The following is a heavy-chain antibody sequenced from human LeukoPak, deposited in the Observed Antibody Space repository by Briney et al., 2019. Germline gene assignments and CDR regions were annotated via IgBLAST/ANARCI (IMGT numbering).Heavy chain of an antibody. J-gene: IGHJ6*03. CDR2: IYHSGST. CDR3: AREKVKTAMVTSPRKYSYYMDV. D-gene: IGHD5-18*01. CDR1: GYSISSGYY. Sequence: SETLSLTCTVSGYSISSGYYWGWVRQPPGKGLEWIGSIYHSGSTYYNPSLKSRVTISVDTSKTQFSLKLSSVTAADTAVYYCAREKVKTAMVTSPRKYSYYMDVWGKGPTVTVSS. V-gene: IGHV4-38-2*02.